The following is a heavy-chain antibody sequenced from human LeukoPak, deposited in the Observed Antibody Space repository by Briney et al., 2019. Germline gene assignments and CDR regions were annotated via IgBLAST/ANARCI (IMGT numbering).Heavy chain of an antibody. J-gene: IGHJ4*02. Sequence: GGSLRLSCLASGFTFSDYTMNWVRQTPGKGLEWIAYFHSSGRTTYAESVKGRFTISRDNAKDSVYLQMNRVRADDTGVYYCARDVDWAFDSWGQGTLVTVSS. CDR2: FHSSGRTT. CDR1: GFTFSDYT. D-gene: IGHD3-9*01. V-gene: IGHV3-48*01. CDR3: ARDVDWAFDS.